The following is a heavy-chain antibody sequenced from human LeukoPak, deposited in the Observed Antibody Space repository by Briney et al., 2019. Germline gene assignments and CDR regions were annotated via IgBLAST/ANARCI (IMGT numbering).Heavy chain of an antibody. D-gene: IGHD5-24*01. Sequence: SETLSLTCAVYGGSFSGYYWSWIRQPPGKGLEWIGEINHSGSTNYNPSLKSRVTISVDTSKNQFSLKLSSVTAADTAVYYCARRQRWLQHFDYWGQGTLVTVSP. CDR1: GGSFSGYY. V-gene: IGHV4-34*01. J-gene: IGHJ4*02. CDR3: ARRQRWLQHFDY. CDR2: INHSGST.